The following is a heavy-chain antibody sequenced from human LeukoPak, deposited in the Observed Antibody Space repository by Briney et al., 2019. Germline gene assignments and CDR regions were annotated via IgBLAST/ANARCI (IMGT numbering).Heavy chain of an antibody. V-gene: IGHV4-59*01. J-gene: IGHJ6*02. D-gene: IGHD6-19*01. Sequence: ASETLSLTCTVSGGSISSYYWSWIRQPPGKGLERIGYIYYSGTTNYNPSLKSRVTISVDTSKNQFSLKLSSVTAADTAVYYCAAAVAGRDTYYYYGMDVWGQGTTVTVSS. CDR1: GGSISSYY. CDR2: IYYSGTT. CDR3: AAAVAGRDTYYYYGMDV.